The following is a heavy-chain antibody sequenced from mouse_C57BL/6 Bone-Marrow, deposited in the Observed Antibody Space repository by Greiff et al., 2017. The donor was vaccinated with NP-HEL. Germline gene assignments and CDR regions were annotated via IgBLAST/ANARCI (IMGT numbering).Heavy chain of an antibody. D-gene: IGHD2-1*01. V-gene: IGHV1-74*01. CDR1: GYTFTSYW. CDR3: AIPIYYGNYEDYFDY. CDR2: IHPSDSDT. Sequence: QVHVKQPGAELVKPGASVKVSCKASGYTFTSYWMHWVKQRPGQGLEWIGRIHPSDSDTNYNQKFKGKATLTVDKSSSTAYMQLSSLTSEDSAVYYCAIPIYYGNYEDYFDYWGQGTTLTVSS. J-gene: IGHJ2*01.